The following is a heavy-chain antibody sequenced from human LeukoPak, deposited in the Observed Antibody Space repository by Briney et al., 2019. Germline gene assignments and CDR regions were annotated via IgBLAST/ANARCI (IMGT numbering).Heavy chain of an antibody. CDR1: GFTFSSYE. CDR3: AKSGYNRFDY. V-gene: IGHV3-48*03. D-gene: IGHD5-24*01. Sequence: GGSLRLSCAASGFTFSSYEMNWVRQAPGKGLEWVSYISSSGSTIYYADSVKGRFAISGDNSKNTLYLQMKSLRAEDSAVYYCAKSGYNRFDYWGQGTLVTVSS. J-gene: IGHJ4*02. CDR2: ISSSGSTI.